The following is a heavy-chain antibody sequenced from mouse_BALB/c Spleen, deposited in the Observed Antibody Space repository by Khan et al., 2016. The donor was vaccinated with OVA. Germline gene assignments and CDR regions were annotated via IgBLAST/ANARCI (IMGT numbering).Heavy chain of an antibody. V-gene: IGHV3-2*02. D-gene: IGHD3-3*01. Sequence: EVQLQESGPGLVKPSQSLSLTCTVTGYSITSGYGWNWIRQFPGNKLEWMGYLSYSGSTNYNPSLKSRISITRHQSKHQFFLQLNSVTTEDTATYYCARTARIKYWGQGTTLTVSS. CDR1: GYSITSGYG. CDR2: LSYSGST. CDR3: ARTARIKY. J-gene: IGHJ2*01.